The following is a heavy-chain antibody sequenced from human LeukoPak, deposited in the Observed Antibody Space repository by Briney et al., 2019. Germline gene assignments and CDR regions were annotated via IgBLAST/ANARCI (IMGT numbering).Heavy chain of an antibody. CDR3: ARDPPAGGFDY. J-gene: IGHJ4*02. D-gene: IGHD2-2*01. CDR2: IDSGSSTI. CDR1: GFTFRTYS. V-gene: IGHV3-48*01. Sequence: GGSLRLSCAASGFTFRTYSINWVRQAPGKGLEWLAYIDSGSSTIYYADSVKGRFTISRDNAKNSLYLQMNSLRVGDTALYYCARDPPAGGFDYWGQGTLVTVSS.